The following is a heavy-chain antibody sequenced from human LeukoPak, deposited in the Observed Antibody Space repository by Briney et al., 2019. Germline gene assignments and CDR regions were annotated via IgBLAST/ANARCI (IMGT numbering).Heavy chain of an antibody. CDR3: ARDREVLRYFDWLSTTDDY. V-gene: IGHV1-18*01. J-gene: IGHJ4*02. Sequence: ASVKVSXKASGYTFTSYGISWVRQAPGQGLEWIGWISAYNGNTNYAQKLQGRVTMTTDTSTSTAYMELRSLRSDDTAVYYCARDREVLRYFDWLSTTDDYWGQGTLVTVSS. CDR2: ISAYNGNT. D-gene: IGHD3-9*01. CDR1: GYTFTSYG.